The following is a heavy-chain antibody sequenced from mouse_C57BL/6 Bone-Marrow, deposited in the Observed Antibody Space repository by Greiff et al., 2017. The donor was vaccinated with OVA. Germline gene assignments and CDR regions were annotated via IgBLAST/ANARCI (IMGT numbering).Heavy chain of an antibody. CDR3: ARDPYWYAMDY. J-gene: IGHJ4*01. Sequence: EVKLVESGGGLVQSGRSLRLSCATSGFTFSDFYMEWVRQAPGKGLEWIAASRNKANDYTTEYSASVKGRFIVSRDTSQSILYLQMNALRAEDTASYYCARDPYWYAMDYWGQGTSVTVSS. V-gene: IGHV7-1*01. D-gene: IGHD4-1*01. CDR1: GFTFSDFY. CDR2: SRNKANDYTT.